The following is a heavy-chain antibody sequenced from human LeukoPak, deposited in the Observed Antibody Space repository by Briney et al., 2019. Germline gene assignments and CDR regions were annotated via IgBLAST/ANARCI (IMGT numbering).Heavy chain of an antibody. CDR1: GLTVSKNY. Sequence: GGSLRLSCAASGLTVSKNYMSWVRQAPGKGLEWVSILYSGGSTYYGDSVKGRFTISRDNSTNTLYLQMNSMRAEDTAVYYCARMYNFDSSGYSRGAFDIWGQGTLVTVSS. V-gene: IGHV3-66*01. CDR3: ARMYNFDSSGYSRGAFDI. D-gene: IGHD3-22*01. J-gene: IGHJ3*02. CDR2: LYSGGST.